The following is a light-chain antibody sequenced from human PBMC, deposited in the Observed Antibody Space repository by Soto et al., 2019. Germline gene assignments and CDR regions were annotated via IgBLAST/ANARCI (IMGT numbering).Light chain of an antibody. Sequence: QSALTQPHSVSGSPGQSVTISCTGTSSDVGGYSYVSWYQQHPGKAPELIIYDVTERPSGVPDRFSGSKSGNTASLTISGLQAEDEADHYCCSYTGSYSYVFGIGTKLTVL. CDR1: SSDVGGYSY. V-gene: IGLV2-11*01. CDR2: DVT. J-gene: IGLJ1*01. CDR3: CSYTGSYSYV.